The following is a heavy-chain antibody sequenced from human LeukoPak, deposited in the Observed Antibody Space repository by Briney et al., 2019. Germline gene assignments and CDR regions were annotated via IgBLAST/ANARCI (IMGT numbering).Heavy chain of an antibody. CDR3: ARVWIAAAGSDAFDI. CDR2: INHSGST. J-gene: IGHJ3*02. Sequence: PSETLSLTCAVYGGSFSGYYWSWIRQPPGKGLEWIGEINHSGSTNYNPSLKSRVTISVDTSKNQFSLKLSSVTAADTAVYYCARVWIAAAGSDAFDIWGQGTMVTVSS. V-gene: IGHV4-34*01. CDR1: GGSFSGYY. D-gene: IGHD6-13*01.